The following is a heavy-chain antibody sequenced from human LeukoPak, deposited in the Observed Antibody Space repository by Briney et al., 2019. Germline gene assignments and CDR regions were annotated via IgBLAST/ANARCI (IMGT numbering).Heavy chain of an antibody. CDR2: ISAYNGNT. J-gene: IGHJ6*03. V-gene: IGHV1-18*01. Sequence: AASVKVSCKASGYTFTSYGISWVRQAPGQGLEWMGWISAYNGNTNYAQKLQGRVTMTTDTSTSTAYMELSSLRSEDTAVYYCARDGRKGSGSYSYYYYYYYMDVWGKGTTVTISS. CDR3: ARDGRKGSGSYSYYYYYYYMDV. CDR1: GYTFTSYG. D-gene: IGHD3-10*01.